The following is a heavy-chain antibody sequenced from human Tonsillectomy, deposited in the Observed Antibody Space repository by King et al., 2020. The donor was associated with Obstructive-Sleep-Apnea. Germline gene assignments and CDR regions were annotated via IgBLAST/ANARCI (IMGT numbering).Heavy chain of an antibody. J-gene: IGHJ4*02. Sequence: VQLVESGGGLVKPGGSLRLSCAASGFPFSNTWMSWVRQAPGKGLEWVGRINSKADGGTTDYAAPVKGRVPILRDDSKNTLYLQMSSLKTEDTAVYYCTTDLRWELNLVVDYWGQGTLVTVSS. CDR2: INSKADGGTT. V-gene: IGHV3-15*01. D-gene: IGHD1-26*01. CDR1: GFPFSNTW. CDR3: TTDLRWELNLVVDY.